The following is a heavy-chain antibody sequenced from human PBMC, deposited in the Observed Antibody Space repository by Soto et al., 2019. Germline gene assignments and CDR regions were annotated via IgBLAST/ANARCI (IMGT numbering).Heavy chain of an antibody. CDR3: ARGEFGVVIAIGYYYYMDV. V-gene: IGHV3-7*05. CDR1: GFTFSSYW. J-gene: IGHJ6*03. D-gene: IGHD3-3*01. Sequence: GGSLRLSCAASGFTFSSYWMSWVRQAPGKGLEWVANIKQDGSEKYYVDSVKSRFTISRDNAKNSLYLQMNSLRAEDTAVYYCARGEFGVVIAIGYYYYMDVWGKGTTVTVSS. CDR2: IKQDGSEK.